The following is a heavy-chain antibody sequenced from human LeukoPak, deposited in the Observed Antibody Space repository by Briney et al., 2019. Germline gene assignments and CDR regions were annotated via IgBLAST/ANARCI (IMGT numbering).Heavy chain of an antibody. CDR2: ISSSSYYI. J-gene: IGHJ5*02. CDR3: AKVYDNQLLFNWFDP. V-gene: IGHV3-21*04. CDR1: GFTFSTYS. Sequence: PGGSLRLSCAASGFTFSTYSMNWVRQAPGKGLEWVSSISSSSYYIYYADSVRGRFTISRDNSKNTLYLQMNSLRAEDTAVYYCAKVYDNQLLFNWFDPWGQGTLVTVSS. D-gene: IGHD2-2*01.